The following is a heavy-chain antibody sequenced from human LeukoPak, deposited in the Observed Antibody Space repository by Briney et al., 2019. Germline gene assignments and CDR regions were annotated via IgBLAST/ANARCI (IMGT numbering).Heavy chain of an antibody. V-gene: IGHV3-9*01. CDR1: GFTFDDYA. D-gene: IGHD3-22*01. CDR2: ISWNSGSI. J-gene: IGHJ3*02. CDR3: AKDRVVVITTGAFDI. Sequence: PGGSLRLSCAASGFTFDDYAMHWVRQAPGKGLEWVSGISWNSGSIGYADSVKGRFTISRDNAKNSLCLQMNSLRAEDTALYYCAKDRVVVITTGAFDIWGQGTMVTVSS.